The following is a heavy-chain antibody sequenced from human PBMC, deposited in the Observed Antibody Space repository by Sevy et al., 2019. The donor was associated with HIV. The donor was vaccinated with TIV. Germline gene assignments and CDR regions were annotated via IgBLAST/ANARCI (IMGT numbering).Heavy chain of an antibody. CDR3: AKDAGTYYLTYYFDF. CDR1: RFTFSNYG. J-gene: IGHJ4*02. CDR2: ISYDGSNK. V-gene: IGHV3-33*05. D-gene: IGHD1-26*01. Sequence: GESLKISCAVSRFTFSNYGMHWVRQAPGKGLEWVALISYDGSNKHYADSVKGRFTISRDNVKNTLFLDMNSPRAEDTAIYYCAKDAGTYYLTYYFDFWGQGTLVTVSS.